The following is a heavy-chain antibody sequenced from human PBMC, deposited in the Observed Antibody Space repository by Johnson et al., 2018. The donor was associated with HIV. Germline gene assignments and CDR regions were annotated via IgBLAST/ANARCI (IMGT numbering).Heavy chain of an antibody. V-gene: IGHV3-30*03. CDR1: GFTFRNYG. CDR3: ARDWVIGDAFDI. Sequence: HVQLVESGGGVVQPGRSLRLSCVASGFTFRNYGMHWVRQAPGKGLEWVAVISYDGSVKYYADAVKGRFTISRDNSKNTLYLQMNSLRAEDTAVYYCARDWVIGDAFDIWGQGTMVTVSS. D-gene: IGHD2-21*01. CDR2: ISYDGSVK. J-gene: IGHJ3*02.